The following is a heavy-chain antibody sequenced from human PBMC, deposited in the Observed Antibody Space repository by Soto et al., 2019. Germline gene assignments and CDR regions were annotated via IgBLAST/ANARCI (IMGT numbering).Heavy chain of an antibody. CDR3: ARGPSPFCSTSRYAYFDS. CDR1: GASINSAAYY. V-gene: IGHV4-31*03. J-gene: IGHJ3*01. Sequence: PSETLSLTCTVSGASINSAAYYWSWIRQRQGEGLEWIGFISYSGNTSHSPSLKSRLVLSVDTSKNQFSLELDFMTAADTAVYYCARGPSPFCSTSRYAYFDSWR. CDR2: ISYSGNT. D-gene: IGHD2-2*01.